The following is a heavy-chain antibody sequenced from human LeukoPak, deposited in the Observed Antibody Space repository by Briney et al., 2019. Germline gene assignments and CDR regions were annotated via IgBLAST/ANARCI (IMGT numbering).Heavy chain of an antibody. D-gene: IGHD5-18*01. CDR1: GGSISSYY. CDR2: IYYSGST. CDR3: ARVTHTAMVRGYYYYMDV. J-gene: IGHJ6*03. Sequence: SETLSLTCTVSGGSISSYYWSWIRQPPGKGLEWIGYIYYSGSTNYNPSLKSRVTISVDTSKNQLSLKLSSVTAADTAVYYCARVTHTAMVRGYYYYMDVWGKGTTVTVSS. V-gene: IGHV4-59*01.